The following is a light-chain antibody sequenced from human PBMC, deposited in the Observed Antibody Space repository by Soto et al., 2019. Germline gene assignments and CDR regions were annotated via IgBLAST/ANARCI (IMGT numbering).Light chain of an antibody. CDR1: SSDVGSYNL. CDR3: SSYTTSYFYV. J-gene: IGLJ1*01. CDR2: EGS. Sequence: QSALTQPASVSGSPGQSITISCTGTSSDVGSYNLVSWYQQHPGKAPKLMIYEGSKRPSGVSNRFSGSKSGNTASLTISGLQAEDEAHYYCSSYTTSYFYVFGPGTKVTVL. V-gene: IGLV2-14*02.